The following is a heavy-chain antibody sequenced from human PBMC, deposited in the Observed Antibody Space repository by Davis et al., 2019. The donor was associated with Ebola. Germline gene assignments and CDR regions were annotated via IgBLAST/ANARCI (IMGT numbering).Heavy chain of an antibody. Sequence: PSETLSLTCTVSGGSISSSSYYWGWIRQPPGKGLEWIGSIHHSGGTDYSPSTYYNPSLESRVSLSVDTSKNQFSLNLRSVTAADTAVYYCARRGTETIFRWSQGTLVTVSS. CDR2: IHHSGGT. CDR1: GGSISSSSYY. CDR3: ARRGTETIFR. D-gene: IGHD3-3*01. V-gene: IGHV4-39*01. J-gene: IGHJ4*02.